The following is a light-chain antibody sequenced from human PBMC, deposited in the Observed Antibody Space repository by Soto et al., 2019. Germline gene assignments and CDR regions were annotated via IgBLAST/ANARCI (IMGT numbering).Light chain of an antibody. CDR3: AAWDDSLNGVV. J-gene: IGLJ2*01. Sequence: QSVLTQPPSASGTPGQRVTISCSGSSSNIGRNTVNWYQQLPGTAPKLLMFSNNQRPSGVPDRFSGSKSGTSASLAISGLRSEDEADYYCAAWDDSLNGVVFGVGTKVTVL. CDR1: SSNIGRNT. CDR2: SNN. V-gene: IGLV1-44*01.